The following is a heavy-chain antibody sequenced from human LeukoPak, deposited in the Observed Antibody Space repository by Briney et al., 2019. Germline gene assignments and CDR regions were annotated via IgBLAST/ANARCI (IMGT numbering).Heavy chain of an antibody. D-gene: IGHD6-6*01. CDR1: GFTFSSYW. V-gene: IGHV3-23*01. CDR2: VSGTGGRT. Sequence: GGSLRLSCAASGFTFSSYWMHWVRQAPGKGLEWVSVVSGTGGRTYYADPVKGRFTISRDNSKNTLYLQMNSLRAEDTALYYCVKASSSSPQYNWFDAWGQGTLVTVSS. CDR3: VKASSSSPQYNWFDA. J-gene: IGHJ5*02.